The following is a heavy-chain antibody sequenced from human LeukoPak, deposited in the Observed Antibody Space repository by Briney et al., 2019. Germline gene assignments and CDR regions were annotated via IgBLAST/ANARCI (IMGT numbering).Heavy chain of an antibody. CDR2: INPNSGGT. Sequence: ASVKVSCKASGYTFTGYYMHWVRQAPGQGLEWMGWINPNSGGTNYAQKFQGRVTMTRDTSISTAYMELSRLRSDDTAVYYCARDPARVRPLRGYSYGYDDYWGLGTLVTVSS. V-gene: IGHV1-2*02. D-gene: IGHD5-18*01. CDR1: GYTFTGYY. CDR3: ARDPARVRPLRGYSYGYDDY. J-gene: IGHJ4*02.